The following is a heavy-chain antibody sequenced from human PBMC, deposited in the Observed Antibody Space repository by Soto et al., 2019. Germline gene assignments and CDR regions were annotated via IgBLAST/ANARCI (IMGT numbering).Heavy chain of an antibody. Sequence: GGSLRLSCAASGFTFSSYGMHWVRQAQGKGLEWVAVIWYDGSNKYYADSVKGRFTISRDNSKNTLYLQMNSLRAEDTAVYYCARDGEMATSTYFDYWGQGTLVTVSS. CDR3: ARDGEMATSTYFDY. CDR1: GFTFSSYG. D-gene: IGHD5-12*01. CDR2: IWYDGSNK. J-gene: IGHJ4*02. V-gene: IGHV3-33*01.